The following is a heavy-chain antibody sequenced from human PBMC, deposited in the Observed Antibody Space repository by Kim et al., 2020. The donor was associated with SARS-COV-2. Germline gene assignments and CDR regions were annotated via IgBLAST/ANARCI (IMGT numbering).Heavy chain of an antibody. V-gene: IGHV4-31*03. J-gene: IGHJ6*02. Sequence: SETLSLTCTVSGGSISSGGYYWSWIRQHPGKGLEWIGYIYYSGSTYYNPSLKSRVTISVDTSKNQFSLKLSSVTAADTALYYCARGAEISSSWYGGLYYYGMDVWGQGTTVPVSS. D-gene: IGHD6-13*01. CDR3: ARGAEISSSWYGGLYYYGMDV. CDR2: IYYSGST. CDR1: GGSISSGGYY.